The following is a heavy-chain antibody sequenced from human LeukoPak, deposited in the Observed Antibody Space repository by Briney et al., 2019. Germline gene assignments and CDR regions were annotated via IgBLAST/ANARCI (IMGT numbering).Heavy chain of an antibody. CDR3: ARITIFWKYYMDV. D-gene: IGHD3-9*01. Sequence: GGSLRLSCAASGFTFSSYEMNWVRQAPGKGLEWVSYISSSGSTIYYADSVKGRFTISRDNAKNSLYLQMNSLRAEDTAVYYCARITIFWKYYMDVWGKGTTVTISS. CDR1: GFTFSSYE. J-gene: IGHJ6*03. V-gene: IGHV3-48*03. CDR2: ISSSGSTI.